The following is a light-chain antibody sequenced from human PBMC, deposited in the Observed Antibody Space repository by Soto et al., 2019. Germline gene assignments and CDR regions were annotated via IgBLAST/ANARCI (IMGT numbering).Light chain of an antibody. CDR1: RSDVGGHKF. CDR3: SSYTSNNTPV. V-gene: IGLV2-14*01. Sequence: QSALTQPASVSGSPGQSITISCTGIRSDVGGHKFVSWYQHHPGKVPKLIIHEVSNRPSGVSNRFSGSKSGNTASLTISGLRAEDEADYYCSSYTSNNTPVFGGGTKLTVL. J-gene: IGLJ3*02. CDR2: EVS.